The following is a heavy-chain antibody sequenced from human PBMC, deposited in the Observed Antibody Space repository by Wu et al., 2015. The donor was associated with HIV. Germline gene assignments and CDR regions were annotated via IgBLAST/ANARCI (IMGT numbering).Heavy chain of an antibody. J-gene: IGHJ6*02. CDR2: INPNRGGT. CDR1: GYTFIDYY. D-gene: IGHD1-1*01. V-gene: IGHV1-2*02. Sequence: QVQLLQSGAEVKKPGASVMVSCKASGYTFIDYYIYWVRQAPGQGLEWMGWINPNRGGTKYAQKFQGRVTLTRDTAVNTAYLELNSLRSDDMAVYYCAKLATTGTRYYYYNGMDVWGQGTAITVS. CDR3: AKLATTGTRYYYYNGMDV.